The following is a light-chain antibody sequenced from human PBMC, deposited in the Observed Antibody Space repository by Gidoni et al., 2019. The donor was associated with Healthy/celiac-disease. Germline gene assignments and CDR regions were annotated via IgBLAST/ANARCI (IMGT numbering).Light chain of an antibody. CDR2: NDS. V-gene: IGLV3-21*04. CDR3: QVWDSSSDHRV. CDR1: NIGSKR. Sequence: SYVLTQPHSVSVAPGKTARITCGGNNIGSKRVHWYQQKPGQAPVLIIYNDSDRPSGIPERFSGSNSGNTATLTISRVEAGDEADYYCQVWDSSSDHRVFGGGTKLTVL. J-gene: IGLJ2*01.